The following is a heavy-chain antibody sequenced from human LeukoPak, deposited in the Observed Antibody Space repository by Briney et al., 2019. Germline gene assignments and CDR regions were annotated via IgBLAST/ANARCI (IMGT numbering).Heavy chain of an antibody. CDR1: GFTFTTYV. Sequence: PGGSLRLSCAASGFTFTTYVIHWVRQAPGKGLEWVVVISQTGRIETYADYVQGRFTVSRDNSNDMAYLQMNSLKTEDTAVYYCARDRAVALPTYYYYMDVWGKGTTVTVSS. J-gene: IGHJ6*03. CDR2: ISQTGRIE. D-gene: IGHD2-15*01. CDR3: ARDRAVALPTYYYYMDV. V-gene: IGHV3-30*04.